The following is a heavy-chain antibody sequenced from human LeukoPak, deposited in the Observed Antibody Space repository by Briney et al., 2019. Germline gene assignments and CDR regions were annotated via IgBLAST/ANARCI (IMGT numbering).Heavy chain of an antibody. CDR1: GCTFSSYA. CDR3: ATMDIVVVPAAHTSVGD. D-gene: IGHD2-2*03. CDR2: IIPIFGTA. V-gene: IGHV1-69*13. J-gene: IGHJ4*02. Sequence: SVKVFCKASGCTFSSYAISWVRQAPGQGLEWMGGIIPIFGTANYAQKFQGRVTITADESTSTAYMELSSLRSEDTAVYYCATMDIVVVPAAHTSVGDWGQGTLVTVSS.